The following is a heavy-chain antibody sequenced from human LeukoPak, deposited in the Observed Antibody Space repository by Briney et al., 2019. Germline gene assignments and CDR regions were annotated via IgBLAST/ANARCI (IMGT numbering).Heavy chain of an antibody. CDR1: GFTFSSYG. V-gene: IGHV3-7*01. CDR3: ARISGDISVFDL. D-gene: IGHD1-26*01. Sequence: GGSLRLSCAASGFTFSSYGMSWVRQAPGKGLEWVASIKREGSDKKYVDSVQGRFTVSRDKTKNTLYLKMNSLRAHDTAVYYCARISGDISVFDLSGQGTLVTVSS. CDR2: IKREGSDK. J-gene: IGHJ4*02.